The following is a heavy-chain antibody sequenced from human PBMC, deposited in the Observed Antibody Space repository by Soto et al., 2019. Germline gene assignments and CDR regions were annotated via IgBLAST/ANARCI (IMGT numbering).Heavy chain of an antibody. Sequence: GESLKISCKGSGDSFTNYWIGWVRQMPGKGLEWMGIIYPGDSDTRYSPSFQGQVTISADKSISTAYLQWSSLKASDTAMYYCGRHRSSSSISSPLDPWGQGTLVTVSS. V-gene: IGHV5-51*01. CDR2: IYPGDSDT. D-gene: IGHD2-2*01. CDR3: GRHRSSSSISSPLDP. CDR1: GDSFTNYW. J-gene: IGHJ5*02.